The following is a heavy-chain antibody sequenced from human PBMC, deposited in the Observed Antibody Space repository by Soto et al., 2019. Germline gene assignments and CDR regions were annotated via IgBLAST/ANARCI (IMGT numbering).Heavy chain of an antibody. CDR3: VRVPGSGGFDWSFDL. Sequence: QVQLVESGGGVVQPGKSLRLSCTASGFTFSTYALLWVRQAPGKGLEWVAVISSGATNIYHAESVKGRFTISRDNSRNTLYLQMNSLRVEDTAVYYCVRVPGSGGFDWSFDLWGRGTLVTVSS. CDR1: GFTFSTYA. V-gene: IGHV3-30*14. D-gene: IGHD2-15*01. CDR2: ISSGATNI. J-gene: IGHJ2*01.